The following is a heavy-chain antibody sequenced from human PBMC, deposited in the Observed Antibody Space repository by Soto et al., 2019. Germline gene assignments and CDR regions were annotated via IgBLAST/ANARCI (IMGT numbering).Heavy chain of an antibody. D-gene: IGHD2-2*01. Sequence: GGSLRLSCAASGFTFSSYAMSWVRQAPGKGLEWVSAISGSGGSTYYADSVKGRFTISRDNSKNTLYLQMNSLRAEDTAVYYCARDTAPAGTNFDYWGQGTLVTVSS. CDR1: GFTFSSYA. J-gene: IGHJ4*02. V-gene: IGHV3-23*01. CDR3: ARDTAPAGTNFDY. CDR2: ISGSGGST.